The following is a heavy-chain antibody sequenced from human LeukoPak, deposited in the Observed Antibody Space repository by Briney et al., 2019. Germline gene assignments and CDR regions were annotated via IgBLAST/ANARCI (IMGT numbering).Heavy chain of an antibody. D-gene: IGHD3-22*01. J-gene: IGHJ5*02. Sequence: SQTLSLTCTVSGGSISSGGYYWSWIRQPPGKGLEWIGYIYYSGNTNYNPSLKSRITISVDTSKNQFSLNLSSVTAADTAVYYCARQRTRYDRSGGWFDPWGQGTLVTVSS. CDR2: IYYSGNT. V-gene: IGHV4-61*08. CDR1: GGSISSGGYY. CDR3: ARQRTRYDRSGGWFDP.